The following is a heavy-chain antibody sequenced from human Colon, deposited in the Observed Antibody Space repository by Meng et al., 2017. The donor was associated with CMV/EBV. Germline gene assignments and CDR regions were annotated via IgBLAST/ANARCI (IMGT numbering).Heavy chain of an antibody. CDR3: ARPILSITGTTHAFDI. CDR1: GFGFTNLW. Sequence: SLKISCKGSGFGFTNLWIGWVRQMPGKGLEWVGIMYLADSDVRYSPSFQGHVTISADRSIRTAYLQWSSLRASDTAMYYCARPILSITGTTHAFDIWGQGTMVTVSS. V-gene: IGHV5-51*01. J-gene: IGHJ3*02. D-gene: IGHD1-7*01. CDR2: MYLADSDV.